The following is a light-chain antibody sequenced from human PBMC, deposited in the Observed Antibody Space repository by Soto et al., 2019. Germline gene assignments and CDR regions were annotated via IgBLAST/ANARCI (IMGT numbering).Light chain of an antibody. CDR1: QTISSW. Sequence: DIQMTQSPSTLSGSVGDRVTITCRASQTISSWLAWYQQKPGKAPKLLISKASKLESGVPSRFSGSGSGTEFTLTISSLQPDDFATYYCQQYNSYSRTFGQGTKVDIK. CDR2: KAS. V-gene: IGKV1-5*03. J-gene: IGKJ1*01. CDR3: QQYNSYSRT.